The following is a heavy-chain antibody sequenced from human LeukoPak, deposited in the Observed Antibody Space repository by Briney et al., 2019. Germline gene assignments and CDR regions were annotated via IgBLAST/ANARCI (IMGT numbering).Heavy chain of an antibody. D-gene: IGHD3-22*01. J-gene: IGHJ3*02. Sequence: ASVKVSCKASGYTFTNYDINWVRQATGQGLEWMGWMNPYSGNTGYAQQFQGRVTITRSISITTAYMELSSLRSEDTAVYYCARAPAGWLSDDAWGAFDIWGQGTLVTVSS. CDR2: MNPYSGNT. CDR1: GYTFTNYD. CDR3: ARAPAGWLSDDAWGAFDI. V-gene: IGHV1-8*03.